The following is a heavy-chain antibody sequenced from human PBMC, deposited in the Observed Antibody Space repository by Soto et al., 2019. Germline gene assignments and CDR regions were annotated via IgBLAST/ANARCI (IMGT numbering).Heavy chain of an antibody. Sequence: GGSLRLSCTASGFTFGDYAMSWFRQAPGKGLEWVGFIRSKAYGGTTEYAASVKGRFTISRDDSKSIAYLQMNSLKTEDTAVYYCTRGVTLIGSVPPLDYWGQGTLVTVSS. CDR2: IRSKAYGGTT. V-gene: IGHV3-49*03. D-gene: IGHD3-10*01. CDR1: GFTFGDYA. J-gene: IGHJ4*02. CDR3: TRGVTLIGSVPPLDY.